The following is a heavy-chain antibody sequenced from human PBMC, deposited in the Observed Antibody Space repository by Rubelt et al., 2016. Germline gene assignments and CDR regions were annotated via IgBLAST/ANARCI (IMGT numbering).Heavy chain of an antibody. Sequence: SGFTFSSYSMNWVRQAPGKGLEWVSSISSSSSYIYYADSVKGRFTISRDNAKNSLYLQMNSLRAEDTAVYYCASVSQADYWGQGTLVTVSS. V-gene: IGHV3-21*01. J-gene: IGHJ4*02. CDR3: ASVSQADY. CDR1: GFTFSSYS. CDR2: ISSSSSYI.